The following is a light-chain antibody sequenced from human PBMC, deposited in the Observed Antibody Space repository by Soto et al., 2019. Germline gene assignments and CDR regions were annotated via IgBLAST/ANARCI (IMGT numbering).Light chain of an antibody. J-gene: IGKJ2*01. V-gene: IGKV3-20*01. Sequence: SVLTQSPGTVSLSPGESATLFCRTSQNIRNNYLAWYHQRPGQSPRLLIHGVFNRAAGIPDRFSGRGSGTDFTLTISGLQPEDSAVYYCQNYDGSTRTFGQGTKVEIK. CDR2: GVF. CDR1: QNIRNNY. CDR3: QNYDGSTRT.